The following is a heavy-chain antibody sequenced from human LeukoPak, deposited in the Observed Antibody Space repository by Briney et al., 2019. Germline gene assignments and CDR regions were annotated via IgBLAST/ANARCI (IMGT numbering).Heavy chain of an antibody. D-gene: IGHD2-2*01. CDR3: ARDAVPATAMGYYYYYYGMDV. J-gene: IGHJ6*02. Sequence: SETLSLTCAVYGGSFSGYYWSWIRQPPGKGLEWIGEINHSGSTNYNPSLKSRVTISVDTSKNQFSLKLSSVTAADTAVYYCARDAVPATAMGYYYYYYGMDVWGQGTTVTVSS. CDR2: INHSGST. V-gene: IGHV4-34*01. CDR1: GGSFSGYY.